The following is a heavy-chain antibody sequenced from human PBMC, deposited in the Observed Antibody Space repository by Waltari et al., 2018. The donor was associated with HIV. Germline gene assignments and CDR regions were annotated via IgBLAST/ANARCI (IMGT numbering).Heavy chain of an antibody. CDR1: GFTFSSYW. J-gene: IGHJ4*02. CDR3: ARDLGYSYGYVSDY. V-gene: IGHV3-7*01. CDR2: IKQDGSEK. D-gene: IGHD5-18*01. Sequence: EVQLVESGGGLVQPGGSLRLSCAASGFTFSSYWMSWVRQAPGKGLEWVANIKQDGSEKYYVDSVKCRFTISRDNAKNSLYLQMNSLRAEDTAVYYCARDLGYSYGYVSDYWGQGTLVTVSS.